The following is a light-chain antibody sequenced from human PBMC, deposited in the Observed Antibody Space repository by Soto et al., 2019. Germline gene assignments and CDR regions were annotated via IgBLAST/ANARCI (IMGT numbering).Light chain of an antibody. V-gene: IGKV3-20*01. J-gene: IGKJ4*01. CDR2: GTS. Sequence: EIVLTQSPGTLSLSPGERATLSCRASQSVRSSYLAWYQQRPGRAPRLLIYGTSNRAAGIPDRFIGSGSGTDFTLTISRLEPEDFAVYYCQDHGRSPLTFGGGTKVDIK. CDR3: QDHGRSPLT. CDR1: QSVRSSY.